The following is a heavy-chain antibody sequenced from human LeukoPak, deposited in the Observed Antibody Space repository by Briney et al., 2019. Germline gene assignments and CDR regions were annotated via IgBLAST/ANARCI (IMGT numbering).Heavy chain of an antibody. V-gene: IGHV3-23*01. CDR3: AKILDIYSGSNLHT. D-gene: IGHD1-26*01. CDR1: GFTLSDYA. Sequence: GDSLTLSCAASGFTLSDYAMLCLRQAPGKGLEWVSAICAGGGTTYCADYVKGRFTISRDNSKNTLYLQMNSLRADDTAVHYRAKILDIYSGSNLHTWGQGTLVTVSS. CDR2: ICAGGGTT. J-gene: IGHJ4*02.